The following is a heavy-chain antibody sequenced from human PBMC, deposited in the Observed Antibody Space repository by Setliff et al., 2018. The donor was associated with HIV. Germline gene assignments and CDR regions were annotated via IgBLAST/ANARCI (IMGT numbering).Heavy chain of an antibody. V-gene: IGHV1-69*10. D-gene: IGHD3-3*01. CDR1: RSTFNSHT. Sequence: SVKVSCKASRSTFNSHTINWVRQAPGQGLDWMGGIIPILGVANYAQRFQGEVTITADKSTSTAYMELTSLRLDDTAMYYCVRGVQSPPHYSYYYMDVWGEGTMVTVSS. CDR3: VRGVQSPPHYSYYYMDV. CDR2: IIPILGVA. J-gene: IGHJ6*03.